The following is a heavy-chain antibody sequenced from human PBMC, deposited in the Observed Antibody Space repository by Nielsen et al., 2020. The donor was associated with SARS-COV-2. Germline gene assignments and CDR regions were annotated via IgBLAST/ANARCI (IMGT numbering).Heavy chain of an antibody. J-gene: IGHJ4*03. V-gene: IGHV4-39*01. CDR1: GGSISSSSYY. CDR2: IYYSGST. D-gene: IGHD6-19*01. Sequence: SETLSLTCTVSGGSISSSSYYWGWIRQPPGKGLEWIGSIYYSGSTYYNPSLKSRVTISVDTSKNQFSLKLSSVTAADTAVYYCARRYSSGWYSVDYWGQGTTVTVSS. CDR3: ARRYSSGWYSVDY.